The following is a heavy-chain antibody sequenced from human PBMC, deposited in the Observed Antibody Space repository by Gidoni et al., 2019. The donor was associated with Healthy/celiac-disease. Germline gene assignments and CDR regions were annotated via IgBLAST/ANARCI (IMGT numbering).Heavy chain of an antibody. Sequence: QVQLVESGGGVVQPGRSLRLSCAASGFTFSSYGMHWVRQAPGKGLEWVAVIWYDGSNKYYADSVKGRFTISRDNSKNTLYLQMNSLRAEDTAVYYCARDLDIVVVVAATLSGGMDVWGQGTTVTVSS. CDR3: ARDLDIVVVVAATLSGGMDV. CDR2: IWYDGSNK. D-gene: IGHD2-15*01. J-gene: IGHJ6*02. CDR1: GFTFSSYG. V-gene: IGHV3-33*01.